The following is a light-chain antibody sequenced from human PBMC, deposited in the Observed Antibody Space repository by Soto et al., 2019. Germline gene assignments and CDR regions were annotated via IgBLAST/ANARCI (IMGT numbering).Light chain of an antibody. CDR3: SSYAAITSLV. Sequence: QYALTQSASVSGSPGQSITISCTGTSSDVGSYNLVSWYKQHPGKAPKLIIYEVYKRPSGISNRFSGSKSGNTASLTISGLQAEDEADYYCSSYAAITSLVFGGGTKVTVL. J-gene: IGLJ2*01. V-gene: IGLV2-23*02. CDR1: SSDVGSYNL. CDR2: EVY.